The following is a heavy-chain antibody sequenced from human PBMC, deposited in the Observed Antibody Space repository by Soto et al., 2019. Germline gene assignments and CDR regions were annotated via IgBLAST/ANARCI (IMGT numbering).Heavy chain of an antibody. J-gene: IGHJ3*01. V-gene: IGHV3-72*01. D-gene: IGHD5-12*01. CDR2: SRNKPNAYST. CDR3: ARRYSAWGDAFDV. CDR1: GFIFSDHY. Sequence: EVQLVESGGGLVQPGGSLRLSCAASGFIFSDHYMDWVRQAPGKGLEWVGRSRNKPNAYSTEYAASVKGRFTISRDDSQTSLYLQMNSLKAEDTAVYYCARRYSAWGDAFDVWGQGTMVTVSS.